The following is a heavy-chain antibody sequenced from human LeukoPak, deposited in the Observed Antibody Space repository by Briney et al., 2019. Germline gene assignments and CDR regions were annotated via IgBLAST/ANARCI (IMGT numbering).Heavy chain of an antibody. J-gene: IGHJ4*02. D-gene: IGHD3-22*01. CDR1: GGSISSGGYS. Sequence: SQTLSLTCAVSGGSISSGGYSWSWIRQPPGKGLEWIGYIYHSGSTYYNPSLKSRVTISVDRSKNQFSLKLSSVTAADTAVYYCARGPHYYDSSANFDYWGQGTLVTVSS. CDR2: IYHSGST. CDR3: ARGPHYYDSSANFDY. V-gene: IGHV4-30-2*01.